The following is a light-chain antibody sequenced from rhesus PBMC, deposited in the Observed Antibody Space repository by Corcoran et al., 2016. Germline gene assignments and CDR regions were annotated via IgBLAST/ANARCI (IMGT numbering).Light chain of an antibody. J-gene: IGKJ2*01. CDR3: LQHSNWPYS. CDR1: QSVSSS. V-gene: IGKV3-24*01. CDR2: GAS. Sequence: EIVMTQSPATLSLSPGERATLSCRASQSVSSSLAWYQQKPGQAPRLLIYGASSRATGIPDRFRGCGSGTDFTLTISSLEPKDVAVYYCLQHSNWPYSFGQGTKVQIK.